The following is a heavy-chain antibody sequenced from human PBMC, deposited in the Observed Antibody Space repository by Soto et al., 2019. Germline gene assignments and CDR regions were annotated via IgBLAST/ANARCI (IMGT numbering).Heavy chain of an antibody. V-gene: IGHV1-69*01. J-gene: IGHJ2*01. CDR2: IIPIFGTA. CDR1: GGTFSSYA. D-gene: IGHD6-13*01. Sequence: QVQLVQSGAEVKKPGSSVKVSCKASGGTFSSYAISWVRQAPGQGLEWMGGIIPIFGTANYAQKFQGRVTFGADESTSTAYLELTSLISDDAAVDYCASGRQQAAAGYWYFDLWGRGTLVTVSS. CDR3: ASGRQQAAAGYWYFDL.